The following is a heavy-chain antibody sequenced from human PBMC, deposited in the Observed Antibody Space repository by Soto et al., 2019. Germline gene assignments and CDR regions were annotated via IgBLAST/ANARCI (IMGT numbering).Heavy chain of an antibody. Sequence: SVKVSCKASGGTFSSYAISWVRQAPGQGLEWMGGIIPIFGTANYAQKLQGRVTMTTDTSTSTAYMELRSLRSDDTAVYYCARIDYYDFWSGYYTNWFDPWGQGTLVTVSS. CDR3: ARIDYYDFWSGYYTNWFDP. V-gene: IGHV1-69*05. D-gene: IGHD3-3*01. CDR2: IIPIFGTA. J-gene: IGHJ5*02. CDR1: GGTFSSYA.